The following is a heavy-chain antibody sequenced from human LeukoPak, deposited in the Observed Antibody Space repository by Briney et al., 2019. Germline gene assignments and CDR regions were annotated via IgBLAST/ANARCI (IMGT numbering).Heavy chain of an antibody. CDR2: TSWNSGSI. Sequence: GGSLRLSCAASGFTFDDYAMHWVRQAPGKGLEWVSGTSWNSGSIGYADSVKGRFTISRDNAKNSLYLQMNSLRAEDMALYYCASSKQWLSTQFDYWGQGTLSPSPQ. J-gene: IGHJ4*02. D-gene: IGHD6-19*01. CDR1: GFTFDDYA. V-gene: IGHV3-9*03. CDR3: ASSKQWLSTQFDY.